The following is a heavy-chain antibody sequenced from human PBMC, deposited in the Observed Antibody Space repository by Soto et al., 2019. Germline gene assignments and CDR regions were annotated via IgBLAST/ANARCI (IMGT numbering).Heavy chain of an antibody. J-gene: IGHJ4*02. V-gene: IGHV1-18*01. Sequence: GASVKVSCKASGYTFISYGISWVRQAPGQGLEWMGWISAENGHTNYAQKLQGRVTMTTDTSTSTAYMELRSLRSDDTAVYYCARDKWTVLGGDYWGQGTLVTVSS. CDR3: ARDKWTVLGGDY. D-gene: IGHD4-4*01. CDR1: GYTFISYG. CDR2: ISAENGHT.